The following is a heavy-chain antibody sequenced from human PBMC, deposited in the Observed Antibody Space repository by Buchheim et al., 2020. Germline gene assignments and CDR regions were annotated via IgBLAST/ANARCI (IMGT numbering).Heavy chain of an antibody. D-gene: IGHD3-9*01. CDR2: SDPSDSYS. J-gene: IGHJ4*02. CDR3: ARHAGGRYFDWLPPGY. V-gene: IGHV5-10-1*03. Sequence: EVQLVQSGAEVKKPGESLRISCKGSGYSFTSYWISWVRQMPGKGLEWMGRSDPSDSYSDYSPSFQGHVTISADKSISTAYLQWNSLKASDTAMYYCARHAGGRYFDWLPPGYWGQGTL. CDR1: GYSFTSYW.